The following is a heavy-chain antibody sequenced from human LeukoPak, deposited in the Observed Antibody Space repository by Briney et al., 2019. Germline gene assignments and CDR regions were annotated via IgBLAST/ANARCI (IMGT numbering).Heavy chain of an antibody. J-gene: IGHJ4*02. D-gene: IGHD6-6*01. CDR2: ISSSSSYT. Sequence: PGGSLRLSCAASGFTFSDYYMSWIRQAPGKGLEWVSYISSSSSYTNYADSVKGRFTISRDNSKNTLYLQMSSLRAEDTAVYYCVKEGPRVRSVVWQLAEFDYWGQGTLVTVSS. V-gene: IGHV3-11*06. CDR1: GFTFSDYY. CDR3: VKEGPRVRSVVWQLAEFDY.